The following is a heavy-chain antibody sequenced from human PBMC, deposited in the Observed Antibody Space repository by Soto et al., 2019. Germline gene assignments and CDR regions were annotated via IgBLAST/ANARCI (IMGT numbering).Heavy chain of an antibody. D-gene: IGHD3-9*01. CDR3: ARLEGLATISYYFDY. Sequence: QLQLQESGPGLVKPSETLSLTCSVSGDSINSDNYYWGWIRQPPGKGLEWIGSIYYRGNTYYNPSLKPRVTISLDKSKSQFSLRLNSVTAAASAVYICARLEGLATISYYFDYWGQGTLVTVSS. CDR2: IYYRGNT. J-gene: IGHJ4*02. V-gene: IGHV4-39*01. CDR1: GDSINSDNYY.